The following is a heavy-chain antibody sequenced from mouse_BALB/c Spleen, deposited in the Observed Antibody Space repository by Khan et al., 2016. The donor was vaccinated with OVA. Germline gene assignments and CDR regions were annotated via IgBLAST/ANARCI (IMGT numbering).Heavy chain of an antibody. CDR3: ARVGYNGTMDF. J-gene: IGHJ4*01. Sequence: QIQLVQSGPELKKPGETVQISCKASGFTFTNYGMNWVRQAPGKGLKWMGWINTYTGEPTCTDDFKGRFAFSLETSASTAYLQINSLKNEDTATYFCARVGYNGTMDFWGQGTSVTVSS. CDR1: GFTFTNYG. V-gene: IGHV9-3-1*01. CDR2: INTYTGEP. D-gene: IGHD2-14*01.